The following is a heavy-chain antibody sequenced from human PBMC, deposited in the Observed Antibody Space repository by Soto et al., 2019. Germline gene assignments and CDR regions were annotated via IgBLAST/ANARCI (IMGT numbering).Heavy chain of an antibody. CDR1: GFNFGDYY. Sequence: QMHLVESGGGLVKPGGSLRLSCAASGFNFGDYYMSWVRQAPGKGLEWVSFVSSTGSYTKYSDSVGGRFTVSRDNGKNSLHLQLNSLRVEDTAVYYCARLRVGVNWYFDLWGRGTLVTVSS. CDR3: ARLRVGVNWYFDL. D-gene: IGHD1-26*01. CDR2: VSSTGSYT. V-gene: IGHV3-11*06. J-gene: IGHJ2*01.